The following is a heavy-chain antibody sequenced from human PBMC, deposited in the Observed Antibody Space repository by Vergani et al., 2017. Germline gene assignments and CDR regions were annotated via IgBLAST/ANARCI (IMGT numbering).Heavy chain of an antibody. V-gene: IGHV3-23*01. CDR3: ARSKSINPWRTESRLGWFDF. CDR2: ISTRSDNT. Sequence: EVRLLESGGDLVQPGGSLRLSCTTSGFAFSEFAMHWVRQTPGKGLEWVSGISTRSDNTYYADFVRGRFTISRDDSRNTLYLHLNSLRTEDTAIYYCARSKSINPWRTESRLGWFDFWGQGTLVTV. CDR1: GFAFSEFA. D-gene: IGHD1-1*01. J-gene: IGHJ4*02.